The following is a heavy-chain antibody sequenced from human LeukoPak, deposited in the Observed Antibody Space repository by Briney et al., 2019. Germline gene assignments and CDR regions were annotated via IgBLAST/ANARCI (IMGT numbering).Heavy chain of an antibody. CDR3: ARVPSASLGELPDY. Sequence: SETLSLTCTVSGDSISSGAYYWSWVRQFPGQGLEWIGYIYNSGRTFYNPSLKSRVTLSVDTSKNQLSLKLTSMTDADTAVYYCARVPSASLGELPDYWGQGTLVTVSS. J-gene: IGHJ4*02. CDR1: GDSISSGAYY. CDR2: IYNSGRT. V-gene: IGHV4-31*03. D-gene: IGHD3-10*01.